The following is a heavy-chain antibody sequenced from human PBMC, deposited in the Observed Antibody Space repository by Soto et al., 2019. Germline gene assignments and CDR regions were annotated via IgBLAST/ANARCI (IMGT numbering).Heavy chain of an antibody. Sequence: QVQLQESGPGLVKPSQTLSLTCTVSGGSISSGGYYWSWIRQHPGKGLEWIGYIYYSGSTDDNPSLKSRVTLSVDPSKNQFSLKLSSVTAADTAVYYCAGIYSGSPGGTLRYWGQGTLVTVSS. CDR2: IYYSGST. CDR3: AGIYSGSPGGTLRY. J-gene: IGHJ4*02. D-gene: IGHD1-26*01. CDR1: GGSISSGGYY. V-gene: IGHV4-31*03.